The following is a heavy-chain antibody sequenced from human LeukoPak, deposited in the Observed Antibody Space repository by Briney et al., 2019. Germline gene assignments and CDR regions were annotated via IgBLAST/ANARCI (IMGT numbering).Heavy chain of an antibody. D-gene: IGHD3-16*02. V-gene: IGHV5-51*01. J-gene: IGHJ6*02. Sequence: GESLKISCKGSGYSFTSYRIGWVRQFPGKGLEWMGIIFPGDSDTRYSPSFQGQVTISTDKSISTAYLQWSSLKASDTAMYYCATSTGRTIGGVIVTDYYDGMDVWGQGTPVTVSS. CDR2: IFPGDSDT. CDR3: ATSTGRTIGGVIVTDYYDGMDV. CDR1: GYSFTSYR.